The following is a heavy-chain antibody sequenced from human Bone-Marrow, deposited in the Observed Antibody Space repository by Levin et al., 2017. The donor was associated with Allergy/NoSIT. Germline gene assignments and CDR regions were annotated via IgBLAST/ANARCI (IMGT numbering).Heavy chain of an antibody. CDR2: IYYTGST. J-gene: IGHJ5*02. Sequence: ASETLSLTCSVSGGSITSSNYYWGWIRQPPGKGLQWIGTIYYTGSTYYNPSLKSRVTISLDSSKNQFSLMLSSVTGADTAIYYCTSGPQLVWVDPWGQGTLVTVSS. CDR1: GGSITSSNYY. V-gene: IGHV4-39*07. CDR3: TSGPQLVWVDP. D-gene: IGHD2-2*01.